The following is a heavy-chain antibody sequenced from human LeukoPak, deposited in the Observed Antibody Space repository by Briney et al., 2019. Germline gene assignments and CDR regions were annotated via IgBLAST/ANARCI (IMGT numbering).Heavy chain of an antibody. CDR3: AGSSSWYYFKY. J-gene: IGHJ4*02. CDR2: ISVGGGGT. Sequence: GGSLRLSCAASGFTFSSDAMSWVRQPPGKGLGWVSVISVGGGGTTYEDSVKGRFTISRDNSKNTLYLQMNSLRAEDTAVYYCAGSSSWYYFKYWGQGTLVTVSS. CDR1: GFTFSSDA. D-gene: IGHD6-13*01. V-gene: IGHV3-23*01.